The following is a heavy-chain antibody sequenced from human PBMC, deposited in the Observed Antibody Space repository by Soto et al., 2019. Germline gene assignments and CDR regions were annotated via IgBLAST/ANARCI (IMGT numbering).Heavy chain of an antibody. Sequence: QVQLVQSGAEVKKPGSSVTVSCKASGGTFSSCAISWVRQAPGQGLEWMGGIIPFSGTANYAQKFQGRVTITADESTSTAYMELSSLRSEDTAVYYCAREHYDYVWGSYRYTEQYYFDYWGQGTLVTVSS. CDR3: AREHYDYVWGSYRYTEQYYFDY. CDR1: GGTFSSCA. CDR2: IIPFSGTA. J-gene: IGHJ4*02. V-gene: IGHV1-69*01. D-gene: IGHD3-16*02.